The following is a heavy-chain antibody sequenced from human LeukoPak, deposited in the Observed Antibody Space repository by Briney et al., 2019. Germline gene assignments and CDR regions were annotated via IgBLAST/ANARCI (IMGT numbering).Heavy chain of an antibody. CDR3: ARDDGGGVYFDY. CDR1: GGSISSYY. Sequence: SETLSLTCTVSGGSISSYYWSWIRQPPGKGLEWIGYIYYSGSTNYNPSLKSRVTISVDTSKNQFSLKLSSVTAADTAVYYCARDDGGGVYFDYWGQGTLVTVSS. V-gene: IGHV4-59*12. J-gene: IGHJ4*02. D-gene: IGHD4-23*01. CDR2: IYYSGST.